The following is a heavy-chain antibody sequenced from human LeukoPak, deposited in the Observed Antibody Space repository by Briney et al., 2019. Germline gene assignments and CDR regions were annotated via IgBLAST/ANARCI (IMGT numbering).Heavy chain of an antibody. J-gene: IGHJ4*02. CDR3: ARDLSSGWYFDY. CDR2: IYYSGST. V-gene: IGHV4-39*07. CDR1: GGSISSSSYY. D-gene: IGHD6-19*01. Sequence: SVTLSLTCTVSGGSISSSSYYWGWIRQPPGKGLEWIGSIYYSGSTYYNPSLKSRVTISVDTSKNQFSLKLSSVTAADTAVYYCARDLSSGWYFDYWGQGTLVTVSS.